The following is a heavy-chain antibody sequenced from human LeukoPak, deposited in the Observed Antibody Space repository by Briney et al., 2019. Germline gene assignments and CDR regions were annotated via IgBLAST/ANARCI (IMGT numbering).Heavy chain of an antibody. V-gene: IGHV3-48*03. CDR2: ISSSGTTK. CDR1: GFTFRGYE. D-gene: IGHD4-17*01. CDR3: ARASDYGDYGIDY. J-gene: IGHJ4*02. Sequence: GGSLRLSCAASGFTFRGYEMNWVRQAPGKGLEWVSYISSSGTTKYYADSVKGRFTISRDNAKNSLYLQMNSLRAEDTAVYYCARASDYGDYGIDYWGQGTLVTVSS.